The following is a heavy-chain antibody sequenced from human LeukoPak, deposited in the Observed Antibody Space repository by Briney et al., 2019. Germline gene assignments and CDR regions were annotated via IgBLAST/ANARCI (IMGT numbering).Heavy chain of an antibody. V-gene: IGHV1-69*04. CDR1: GGTFSSYA. CDR2: IIPILGIA. Sequence: SVTVSCKASGGTFSSYAISWVRQAPGQGLEWMGRIIPILGIANYAQKFQGRVTITADKSTSTAYMELSSLRSEDTAVYYCARSGIAAAGTDYWGQGTLVTVSS. CDR3: ARSGIAAAGTDY. J-gene: IGHJ4*02. D-gene: IGHD6-13*01.